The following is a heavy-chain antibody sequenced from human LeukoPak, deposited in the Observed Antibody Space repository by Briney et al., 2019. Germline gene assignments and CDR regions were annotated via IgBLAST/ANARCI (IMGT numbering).Heavy chain of an antibody. CDR2: INHSGST. V-gene: IGHV4-34*01. CDR1: GGSFSGYY. Sequence: SETLSLTCAVYGGSFSGYYWSWIRQPPGKGLEWIGEINHSGSTNYNPSLKSRVTMSVDTSKNQFSLKLSSVTAADTAVYYCARAGYGSGSYYPDYYGMDVWGQGTTVTVSS. CDR3: ARAGYGSGSYYPDYYGMDV. J-gene: IGHJ6*02. D-gene: IGHD3-10*01.